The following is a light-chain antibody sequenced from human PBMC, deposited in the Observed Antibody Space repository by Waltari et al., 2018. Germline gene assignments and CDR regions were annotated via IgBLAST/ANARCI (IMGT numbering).Light chain of an antibody. J-gene: IGLJ1*01. Sequence: QSALTQPASVSGSPGQSITISCTGTTSDICASDHVSFYQHHPGKAPKLILYEVSNRPSGVSNRFSGSKSGNTASLTISGLQPEDECDYYCSSYISSNTLYVFGTGTKVTVL. V-gene: IGLV2-14*01. CDR3: SSYISSNTLYV. CDR1: TSDICASDH. CDR2: EVS.